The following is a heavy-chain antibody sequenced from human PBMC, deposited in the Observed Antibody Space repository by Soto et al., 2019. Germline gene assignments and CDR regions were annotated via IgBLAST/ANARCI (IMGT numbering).Heavy chain of an antibody. D-gene: IGHD2-2*01. CDR2: IYPGDSGT. V-gene: IGHV5-51*01. CDR3: ARRDAYCSSTSCYESGPTDDDAFDI. CDR1: GCSFTSYW. Sequence: GESMKISCQGSGCSFTSYWLGWVRQMPGKGLEWMGLIYPGDSGTRYSPSFQGQVSMSADKTIRNAYLQWNSLKASDTAMYYWARRDAYCSSTSCYESGPTDDDAFDIWGQGTMVTVSS. J-gene: IGHJ3*02.